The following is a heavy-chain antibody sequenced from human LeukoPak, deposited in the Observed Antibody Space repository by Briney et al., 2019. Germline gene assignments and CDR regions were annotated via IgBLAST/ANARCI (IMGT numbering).Heavy chain of an antibody. Sequence: ASVKVSCKASGYTFTSYGVSWIRQAPGEGLEWMGWINTYNGNTDYAQKLQDRVTMTKDTSTTTAYMELRGLRSDDTAVYYCARNRCSGGSCYDDYWGQGTLVTVSS. V-gene: IGHV1-18*01. CDR1: GYTFTSYG. CDR2: INTYNGNT. J-gene: IGHJ4*02. CDR3: ARNRCSGGSCYDDY. D-gene: IGHD2-15*01.